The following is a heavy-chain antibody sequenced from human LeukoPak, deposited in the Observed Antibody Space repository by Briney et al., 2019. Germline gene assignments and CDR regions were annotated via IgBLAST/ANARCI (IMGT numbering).Heavy chain of an antibody. CDR2: IYPGYSDA. D-gene: IGHD5-24*01. Sequence: GESLKISCKVSGYILTNNWIGWVRQVPGKGLEWMGLIYPGYSDAKYSPSFQGQVTFSVDKSISTAYLQWSSLKASDTAMYYCARHNGDGSHGDYWGQGTLVTVSS. CDR3: ARHNGDGSHGDY. V-gene: IGHV5-51*01. J-gene: IGHJ4*02. CDR1: GYILTNNW.